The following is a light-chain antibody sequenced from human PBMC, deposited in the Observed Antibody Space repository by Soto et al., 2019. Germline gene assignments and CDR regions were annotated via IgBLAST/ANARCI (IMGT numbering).Light chain of an antibody. V-gene: IGKV1-5*03. J-gene: IGKJ1*01. CDR3: QQYGSSSPWT. CDR2: KAS. Sequence: DIQMTQSPSTLSASVGDRVTITCRASQSISSWLAWYQQKPGRAPKLLIYKASSLETGVPSRFSGSGSGTEFALIISSLQPEDVASDYCQQYGSSSPWTFGQGTKVEIK. CDR1: QSISSW.